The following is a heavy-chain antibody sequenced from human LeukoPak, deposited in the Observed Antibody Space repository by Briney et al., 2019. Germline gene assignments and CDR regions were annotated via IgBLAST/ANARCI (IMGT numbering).Heavy chain of an antibody. CDR2: INFGGST. Sequence: SETLSLTCTISGGSISSDYWGWIRQPPGKGLEWIGNINFGGSTYYNPSLNSRVTISIDSSKKHFSLKLSSVTAADTAVYYCARTDIYYPYDTFDIWGQGTMVTVSS. CDR3: ARTDIYYPYDTFDI. J-gene: IGHJ3*02. D-gene: IGHD1-26*01. V-gene: IGHV4-39*07. CDR1: GGSISSDY.